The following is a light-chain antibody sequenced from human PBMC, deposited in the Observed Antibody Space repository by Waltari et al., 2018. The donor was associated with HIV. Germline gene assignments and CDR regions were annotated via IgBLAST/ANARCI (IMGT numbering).Light chain of an antibody. CDR3: CSYAIGGTFV. Sequence: QSALTQPASVSGSPGQSITMSCTGTSSDVGSYNLVSWYQQHPGKAPPLIIYEVNKRPPGITNRFSGFKSGNTASLTITGLQAEDEADYHCCSYAIGGTFVFGGGTKVTVL. J-gene: IGLJ2*01. V-gene: IGLV2-23*02. CDR2: EVN. CDR1: SSDVGSYNL.